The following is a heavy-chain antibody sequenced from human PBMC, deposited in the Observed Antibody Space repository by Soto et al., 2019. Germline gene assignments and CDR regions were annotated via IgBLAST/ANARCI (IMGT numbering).Heavy chain of an antibody. J-gene: IGHJ5*02. V-gene: IGHV1-8*01. Sequence: QVRLVQSGAAVKKPGASVKVSCKASGYTFTSYDINWVRPATGQGLEWMGWMNPNRVNTGYAQKDQGRVTMTTNTSITTAYIELSSLRSAAMSVYSCAIVQFDWLLGVAKGWFDPWGQGTLVTVSS. D-gene: IGHD3-9*01. CDR3: AIVQFDWLLGVAKGWFDP. CDR2: MNPNRVNT. CDR1: GYTFTSYD.